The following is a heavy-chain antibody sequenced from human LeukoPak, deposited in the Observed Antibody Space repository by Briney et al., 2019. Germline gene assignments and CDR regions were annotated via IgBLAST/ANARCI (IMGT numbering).Heavy chain of an antibody. CDR2: IIPIFGTA. J-gene: IGHJ3*02. D-gene: IGHD3-22*01. Sequence: GASVKVSCKAPGYNFTTYCMYWVRQAPGQGLEWMGGIIPIFGTANYAQKFQGRVTITADESTSTAYMELSSLRSEDTAVYYCAHHYYDSSGYRGERDAFDIWGQGTMVTVSS. CDR3: AHHYYDSSGYRGERDAFDI. CDR1: GYNFTTYC. V-gene: IGHV1-69*13.